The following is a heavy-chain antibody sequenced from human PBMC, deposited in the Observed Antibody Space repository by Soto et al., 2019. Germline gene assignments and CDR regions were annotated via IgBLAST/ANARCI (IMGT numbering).Heavy chain of an antibody. V-gene: IGHV5-51*01. CDR2: IYPGDSDT. D-gene: IGHD2-21*02. Sequence: GEALKISCKGSGYRFTTYWIGWVRQMPGKGLEWMGVIYPGDSDTRYSPSFQGQVTISADKSASTVYLQWSSLKASDTVMYYCARREVVTAPFDYWGQGTLVTVSS. J-gene: IGHJ4*02. CDR1: GYRFTTYW. CDR3: ARREVVTAPFDY.